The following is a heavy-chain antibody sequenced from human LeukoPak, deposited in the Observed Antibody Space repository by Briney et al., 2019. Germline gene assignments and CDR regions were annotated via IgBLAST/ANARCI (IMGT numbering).Heavy chain of an antibody. V-gene: IGHV4-59*01. CDR1: GGSISSYH. D-gene: IGHD6-13*01. CDR3: ARAGSSSWYYFDY. CDR2: IYYSGST. Sequence: SETLSLTCTVSGGSISSYHWSWVRQAPGKGLEWIGYIYYSGSTNYNPSLKSRVTISVDMSKNQFSLKLSSVTAADTAVYYCARAGSSSWYYFDYWGQGTLVTVSS. J-gene: IGHJ4*02.